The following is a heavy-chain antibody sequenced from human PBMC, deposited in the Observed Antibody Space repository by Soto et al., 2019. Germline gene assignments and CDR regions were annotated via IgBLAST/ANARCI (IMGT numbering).Heavy chain of an antibody. CDR1: GFSLSTSGVG. J-gene: IGHJ5*02. CDR3: AHHAAGYCSSTSCSRFDP. D-gene: IGHD2-2*01. Sequence: QITLKESGPTLVKPTQTLTLTCTFSGFSLSTSGVGVGWIRQPPGKALEWLALIYWDDDKRYSPSLKSRLTITKDTSKNQVVLTMINMDPVDTATYYCAHHAAGYCSSTSCSRFDPWGQGTLVTVSS. V-gene: IGHV2-5*02. CDR2: IYWDDDK.